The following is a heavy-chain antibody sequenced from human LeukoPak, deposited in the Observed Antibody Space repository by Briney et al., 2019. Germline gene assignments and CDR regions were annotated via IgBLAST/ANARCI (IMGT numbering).Heavy chain of an antibody. CDR3: ARDGYSGSYYRLYYFFMDV. D-gene: IGHD1-26*01. V-gene: IGHV3-30*03. CDR1: GFTFSSHD. J-gene: IGHJ6*03. CDR2: ISYDGGKK. Sequence: GGSLRLSCAASGFTFSSHDMHWVRQAPGKGLEWVAIISYDGGKKDYADSVKGRFTISRDNSENTLYLQMNSLRGEDTAVYYCARDGYSGSYYRLYYFFMDVWGKGTTVTVSS.